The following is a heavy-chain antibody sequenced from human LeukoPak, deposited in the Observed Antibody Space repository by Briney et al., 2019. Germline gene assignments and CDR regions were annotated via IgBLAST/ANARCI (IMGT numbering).Heavy chain of an antibody. Sequence: GGSLRLSCAVSGFTFNNAWMSWVRQAPGKGLEWVGRIKSEYNDGTIDYAEPVKGRFTISRDDSKNTLYLQMSSLQTEDTAVYYCTTAPGSSWYIDYFDHWGQGTLVTLSS. CDR1: GFTFNNAW. V-gene: IGHV3-15*01. J-gene: IGHJ4*02. CDR3: TTAPGSSWYIDYFDH. D-gene: IGHD6-13*01. CDR2: IKSEYNDGTI.